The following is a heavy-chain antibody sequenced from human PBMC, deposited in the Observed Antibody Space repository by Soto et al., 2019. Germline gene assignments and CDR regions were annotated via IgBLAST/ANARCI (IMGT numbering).Heavy chain of an antibody. CDR3: ARDADAWKGYCSGGSCLSIDY. V-gene: IGHV1-69*06. J-gene: IGHJ4*02. CDR2: IIPIVGTA. Sequence: QVQLVQSGAEVKKPGSSVKVSCKASGGTFSSYAISWVRQAPGQGLEWMGGIIPIVGTANYAQKFQGRVTITADKSTSTAYMELSSLRSEDTAVYYCARDADAWKGYCSGGSCLSIDYWGQGTLVTVSS. D-gene: IGHD2-15*01. CDR1: GGTFSSYA.